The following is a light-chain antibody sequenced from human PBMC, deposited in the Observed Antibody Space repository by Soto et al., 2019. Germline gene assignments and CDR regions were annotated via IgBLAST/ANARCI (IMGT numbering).Light chain of an antibody. J-gene: IGKJ1*01. CDR2: GAS. CDR3: QQYGSSGT. V-gene: IGKV3-20*01. Sequence: EMGLTQCPGTLSLSAGERATLACMASQSVSNNYLAWYQQKPGQAPRLLIYGASNRATGIPDRFSGSGSGTDFTLTTSRLEPEDFAVYYCQQYGSSGTFGQGTKADI. CDR1: QSVSNNY.